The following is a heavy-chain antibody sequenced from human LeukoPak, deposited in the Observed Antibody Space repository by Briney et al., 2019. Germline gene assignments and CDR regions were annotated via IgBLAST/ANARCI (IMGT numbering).Heavy chain of an antibody. CDR1: GFTFSSYA. J-gene: IGHJ4*02. V-gene: IGHV3-23*01. CDR2: ISGSGGST. Sequence: PGGSLRLSCAASGFTFSSYAMSWVRQAPGKGLGWVSAISGSGGSTYYADSVKGRFTISRDNSKNTLYLQMNSLRAEDTAVYYCAKDWYYYGSGSLYFDYWGQGTLVTVSS. CDR3: AKDWYYYGSGSLYFDY. D-gene: IGHD3-10*01.